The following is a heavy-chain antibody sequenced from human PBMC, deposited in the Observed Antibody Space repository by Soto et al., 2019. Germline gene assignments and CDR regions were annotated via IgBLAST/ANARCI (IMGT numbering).Heavy chain of an antibody. CDR2: INHSGST. CDR3: ARVVGRNFWSGYYTYYYGMDV. D-gene: IGHD3-3*01. V-gene: IGHV4-34*01. J-gene: IGHJ6*02. Sequence: SETLSLTCAVYGGSFSGYYWSWIRQPPGKGLEWIGEINHSGSTNYSPSLKSRVTISVDTSKNQFSLKLSSVTAADTAVYYCARVVGRNFWSGYYTYYYGMDVWGQGTTVTVSS. CDR1: GGSFSGYY.